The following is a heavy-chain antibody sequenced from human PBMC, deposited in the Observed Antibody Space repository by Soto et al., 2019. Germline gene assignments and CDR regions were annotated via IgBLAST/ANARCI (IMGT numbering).Heavy chain of an antibody. CDR3: ARTDRDFYGLDV. J-gene: IGHJ6*02. CDR1: GFTFRNYY. CDR2: ISAAGDP. Sequence: EVQLVESGGGLVQPGGSLRLSCEASGFTFRNYYMHWVRQGTGKGLEWVSGISAAGDPDYADSVEGRFTISRENAQNSFLLQMNSLRVGDTAVYYCARTDRDFYGLDVWGQGTAVIVSS. V-gene: IGHV3-13*05.